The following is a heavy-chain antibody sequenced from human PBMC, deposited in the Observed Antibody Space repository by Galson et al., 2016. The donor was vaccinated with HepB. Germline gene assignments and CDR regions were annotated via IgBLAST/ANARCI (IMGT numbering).Heavy chain of an antibody. CDR3: AKYWIRTHDL. CDR1: GFNFRSFD. Sequence: SLRLSCAASGFNFRSFDMSWVRQAPGKGLEWVSGITYVGVRYYADSVKGRFTISRDDSSGQVFLEMHSLRGEDTALYYCAKYWIRTHDLWGQGTLVTVSS. D-gene: IGHD1-14*01. V-gene: IGHV3-23*01. CDR2: ITYVGVR. J-gene: IGHJ5*02.